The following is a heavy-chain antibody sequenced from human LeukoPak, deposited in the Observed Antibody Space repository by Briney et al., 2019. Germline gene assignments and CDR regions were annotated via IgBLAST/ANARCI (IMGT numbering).Heavy chain of an antibody. CDR2: IYTSGST. D-gene: IGHD3-22*01. CDR3: ARSRFYDSSGYYGY. V-gene: IGHV4-4*07. J-gene: IGHJ4*02. CDR1: GGSISSYY. Sequence: PSETPSLTCTVSGGSISSYYWIWIRQPAGKGLEWIGHIYTSGSTNYNPSLKSRVTMSVDTSKNQFSLKLSSVTAADTAVYYCARSRFYDSSGYYGYWGQGTLVTVSS.